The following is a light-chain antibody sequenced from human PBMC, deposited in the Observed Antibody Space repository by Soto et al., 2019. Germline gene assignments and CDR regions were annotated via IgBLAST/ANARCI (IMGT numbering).Light chain of an antibody. Sequence: EIVWTQSPATLSLSPGERATLSCRASQSVSSYFAWYQQKPGQAPRLLIYDASNRASGIPARFSGSGSGTDFTLTISSLESEDFAVYYCLQRSNWPLTFGGGTKVEIK. CDR1: QSVSSY. CDR3: LQRSNWPLT. CDR2: DAS. V-gene: IGKV3-11*01. J-gene: IGKJ4*01.